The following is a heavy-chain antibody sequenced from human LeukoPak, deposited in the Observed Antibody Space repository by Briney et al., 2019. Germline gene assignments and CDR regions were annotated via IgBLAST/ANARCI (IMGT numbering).Heavy chain of an antibody. CDR2: ISYDGSNK. V-gene: IGHV3-30-3*01. CDR1: GFTFSSYA. CDR3: ARDQHDSSGYYTDY. D-gene: IGHD3-22*01. J-gene: IGHJ4*02. Sequence: GRSLRLSCAASGFTFSSYAMHWVRQAPGKGLEWVAVISYDGSNKYYADSVKGRFTISRDNFKNTLYLQMNSLRAEDTAVYYCARDQHDSSGYYTDYWGQGTLVTVSS.